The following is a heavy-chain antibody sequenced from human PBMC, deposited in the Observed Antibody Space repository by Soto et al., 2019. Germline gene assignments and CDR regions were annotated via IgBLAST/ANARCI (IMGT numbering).Heavy chain of an antibody. Sequence: GGSLRLSCLASGFLFTSHWMTWVRQAPGKGLEWVANIHQDGNERYYADSVKGRFTISRDNTRDTLFLQMNYLSAEDTAVYYCARDGRGLYYDTSGYRPYFSDLSGKGTLVTVS. J-gene: IGHJ5*02. CDR2: IHQDGNER. V-gene: IGHV3-7*01. CDR1: GFLFTSHW. CDR3: ARDGRGLYYDTSGYRPYFSDL. D-gene: IGHD3-22*01.